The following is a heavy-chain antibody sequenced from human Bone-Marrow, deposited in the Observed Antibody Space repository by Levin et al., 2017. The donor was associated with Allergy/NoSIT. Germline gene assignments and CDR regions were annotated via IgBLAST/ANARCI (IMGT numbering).Heavy chain of an antibody. CDR3: ARDISYCSGGSCYQTYNWFDP. Sequence: ASVKVSCKASGYTFTSYYMHWVRQAPGQGLEWMGIINPSGGSTSYAQKFQGRVTMTRDTSTSTVYMELSSLRSEDTAVYYCARDISYCSGGSCYQTYNWFDPWGQGTLVTVSS. V-gene: IGHV1-46*01. J-gene: IGHJ5*02. CDR2: INPSGGST. D-gene: IGHD2-15*01. CDR1: GYTFTSYY.